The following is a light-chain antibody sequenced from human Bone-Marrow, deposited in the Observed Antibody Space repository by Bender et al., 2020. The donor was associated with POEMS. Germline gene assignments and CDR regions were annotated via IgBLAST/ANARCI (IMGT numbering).Light chain of an antibody. CDR1: NSNIGSHY. CDR3: ATWDAKLSGPYVV. CDR2: RSN. J-gene: IGLJ2*01. V-gene: IGLV1-47*01. Sequence: QSVLTQPPSVSGTPGQTVTISCSGSNSNIGSHYVYWYQQLPGAAPTLLIYRSNQRPSGVPDRFSASKSGTSASLAISGLRSEDEADYYCATWDAKLSGPYVVFGGGTKLTVL.